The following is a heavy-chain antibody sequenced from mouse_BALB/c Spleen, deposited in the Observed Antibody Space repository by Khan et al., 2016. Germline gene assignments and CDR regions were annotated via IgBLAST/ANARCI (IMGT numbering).Heavy chain of an antibody. V-gene: IGHV1-7*01. D-gene: IGHD1-1*02. J-gene: IGHJ3*01. CDR2: INPSTGYT. Sequence: QVQLQQSGAELAKPGASVKMSCKASGYTFTSYWMHWVKQRPGQGLEWIGYINPSTGYTEYNKKFKDKATLTADKSSSTAYMQLSSLTSEDSAIYYCARKDAIDWYWFAYWGQVTLVTVSA. CDR3: ARKDAIDWYWFAY. CDR1: GYTFTSYW.